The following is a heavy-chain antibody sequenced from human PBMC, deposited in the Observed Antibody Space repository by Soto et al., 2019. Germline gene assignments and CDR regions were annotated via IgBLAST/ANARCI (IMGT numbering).Heavy chain of an antibody. D-gene: IGHD3-3*01. CDR1: GYTFTSYY. V-gene: IGHV1-46*01. Sequence: GASVKVSCKASGYTFTSYYMHWVRQAPGQGLEWMGIINPSGGSTSYAQKFQGRVTMTRDTSTSTVYMELSSLRSEDTAVYYCAMPKISINCGVVISGYYYGMDVWGQGTTVTVSS. J-gene: IGHJ6*02. CDR3: AMPKISINCGVVISGYYYGMDV. CDR2: INPSGGST.